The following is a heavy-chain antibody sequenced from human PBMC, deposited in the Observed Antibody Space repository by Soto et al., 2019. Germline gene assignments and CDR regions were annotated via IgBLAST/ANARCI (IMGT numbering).Heavy chain of an antibody. CDR1: GGSISSSSYY. CDR2: IYYSGST. V-gene: IGHV4-39*01. Sequence: SETLSLTCTVSGGSISSSSYYWGWIRQPPGKGLEWIGSIYYSGSTYYKPSLKSRVTISVDTSKSQFSLKLSSVTAADTAVYFCTCIFSGGYGYGFYYYGMDVWGQGTTVTVSS. CDR3: TCIFSGGYGYGFYYYGMDV. J-gene: IGHJ6*02. D-gene: IGHD5-18*01.